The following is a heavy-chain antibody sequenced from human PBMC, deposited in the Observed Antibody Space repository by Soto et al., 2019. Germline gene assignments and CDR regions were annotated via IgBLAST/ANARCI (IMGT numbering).Heavy chain of an antibody. Sequence: SETLSLTCAVYGGSFSGYYWSWIRQPPGKGLEWIGEINHSGTTNYSPSLKSRVTISVDTSKNQFSLKLSSVTAADTAVYYCARGVGYCSGGSCYSHLDYWGQGTLVTVSS. CDR1: GGSFSGYY. J-gene: IGHJ4*02. CDR3: ARGVGYCSGGSCYSHLDY. D-gene: IGHD2-15*01. V-gene: IGHV4-34*01. CDR2: INHSGTT.